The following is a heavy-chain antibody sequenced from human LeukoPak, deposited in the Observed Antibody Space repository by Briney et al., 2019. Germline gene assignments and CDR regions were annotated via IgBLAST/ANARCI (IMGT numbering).Heavy chain of an antibody. CDR1: GFTVSSTY. CDR2: IYSGGTT. J-gene: IGHJ4*02. CDR3: ARDLSSCSGGSCPQDY. V-gene: IGHV3-53*01. D-gene: IGHD2-15*01. Sequence: GGSLRLSCAASGFTVSSTYMSWVRQAPGKGLEWVSVIYSGGTTYYADSVEGRFTVSRDNPKNTLYLQMNSLRAEDTAVYYCARDLSSCSGGSCPQDYWGQGTLVTVSS.